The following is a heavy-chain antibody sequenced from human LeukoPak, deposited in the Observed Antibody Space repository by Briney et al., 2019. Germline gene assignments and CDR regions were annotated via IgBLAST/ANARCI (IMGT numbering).Heavy chain of an antibody. CDR3: ARPVSAVAGTAGDNWFDP. CDR1: GGSISSYY. V-gene: IGHV4-59*08. CDR2: IYYCGST. D-gene: IGHD6-19*01. Sequence: SETLSLTCTVSGGSISSYYWSWIRQPPGKGLEWIGYIYYCGSTNYNPSLKSRVTISVDTSKNQFSLKLSSVTAADTAVYYCARPVSAVAGTAGDNWFDPWGQGTLVTVSS. J-gene: IGHJ5*02.